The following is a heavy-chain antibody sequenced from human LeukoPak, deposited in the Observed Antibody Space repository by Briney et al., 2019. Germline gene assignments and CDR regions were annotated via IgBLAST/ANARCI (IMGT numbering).Heavy chain of an antibody. CDR1: GGSFSGYY. Sequence: PSETLSLTCAVHGGSFSGYYWSWIRQPPGKGLDWIGEINHSGSSNYNPSLKSRVTISVDTSKNQFSLKLRSVTAADTAVYYCARGYSSTGFGENFDLWGRGTLATVSS. J-gene: IGHJ2*01. CDR2: INHSGSS. CDR3: ARGYSSTGFGENFDL. V-gene: IGHV4-34*01. D-gene: IGHD3-10*01.